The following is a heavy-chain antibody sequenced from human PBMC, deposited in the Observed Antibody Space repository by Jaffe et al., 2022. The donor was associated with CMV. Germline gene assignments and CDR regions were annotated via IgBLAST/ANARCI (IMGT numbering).Heavy chain of an antibody. CDR1: GDSVSRNDAG. CDR3: TGETVDTGSYWRTDH. D-gene: IGHD1-26*01. J-gene: IGHJ4*02. V-gene: IGHV6-1*01. Sequence: QVQLQQSGPRLVKPSQTLSLTCAISGDSVSRNDAGWNWIRQSPSRGLEWLGRTYYRSRWHNDYAASLIGRIIIIADTSKNQFSLQLNSVIPEDTAVYYCTGETVDTGSYWRTDHWGQGTLVTVSS. CDR2: TYYRSRWHN.